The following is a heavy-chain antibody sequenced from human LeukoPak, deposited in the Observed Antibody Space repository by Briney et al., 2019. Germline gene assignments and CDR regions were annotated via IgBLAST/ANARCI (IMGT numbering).Heavy chain of an antibody. Sequence: PSETLSLTCTVSGGSISSSSYYWGWIRQRPGKGLEWVGSIYYSGSTHYNPSLKSRVTISVDTSKNQFSLKLSSVTAADTAVYYCASHHYNMDVWGQGTTVTVSS. V-gene: IGHV4-39*01. D-gene: IGHD1-1*01. CDR3: ASHHYNMDV. CDR1: GGSISSSSYY. CDR2: IYYSGST. J-gene: IGHJ6*02.